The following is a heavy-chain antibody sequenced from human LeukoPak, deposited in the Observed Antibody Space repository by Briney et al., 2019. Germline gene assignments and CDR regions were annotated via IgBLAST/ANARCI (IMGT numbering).Heavy chain of an antibody. CDR1: GGSFSGYS. D-gene: IGHD2-2*01. CDR2: IHRSGST. Sequence: KPSETLSLTCAVYGGSFSGYSWSWIRQPPGKGLEWIGEIHRSGSTNYHPSLKSRVTISVDTSKNQFSLRLSSVTAADTAVYYCARGIPHYCSSTTCPNDYRGQGTLVTVSS. V-gene: IGHV4-34*01. CDR3: ARGIPHYCSSTTCPNDY. J-gene: IGHJ4*02.